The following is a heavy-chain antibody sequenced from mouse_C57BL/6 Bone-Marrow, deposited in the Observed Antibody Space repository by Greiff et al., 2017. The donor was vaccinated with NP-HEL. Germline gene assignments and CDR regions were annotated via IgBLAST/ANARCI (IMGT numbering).Heavy chain of an antibody. J-gene: IGHJ2*01. CDR2: INPYNGGT. D-gene: IGHD1-1*01. CDR1: GYTFTDYY. CDR3: ATTVVATYDY. V-gene: IGHV1-19*01. Sequence: EVKLMESGPVLVKPGASVKMSCKASGYTFTDYYMNWVKQSHGKSLEWIGVINPYNGGTSYNQKFKGKATLTVDKSSSTAYMELNSLTSEDSAVYYCATTVVATYDYWGQGTTLTVSS.